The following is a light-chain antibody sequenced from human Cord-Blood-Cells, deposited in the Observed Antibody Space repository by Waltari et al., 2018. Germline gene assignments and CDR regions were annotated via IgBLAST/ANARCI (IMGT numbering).Light chain of an antibody. CDR3: SSYTSSSTLYV. Sequence: QSALTQPASVSGSPGQSITISCTGTSSDVGGYNYVSWYQQHPGKAPKLMIYEVSNRASRVFYWFSWFQFGNTASLTISGLQAEDEADYYCSSYTSSSTLYVFGTGTKVTVL. J-gene: IGLJ1*01. V-gene: IGLV2-14*01. CDR2: EVS. CDR1: SSDVGGYNY.